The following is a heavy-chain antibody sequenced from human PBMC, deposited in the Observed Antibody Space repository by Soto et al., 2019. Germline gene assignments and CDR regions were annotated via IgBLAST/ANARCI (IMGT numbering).Heavy chain of an antibody. Sequence: SETLSLTCAVSGGSISSGGYSWSWIRQPPGKGLEWIGYMYHSGSTYYNPSLKSRVTISIDRSKNQFSLKLSSVTAADTAVYYCARDHPHSYGVYYFDYWGQGTPVTVSS. D-gene: IGHD5-18*01. CDR1: GGSISSGGYS. J-gene: IGHJ4*02. CDR2: MYHSGST. CDR3: ARDHPHSYGVYYFDY. V-gene: IGHV4-30-2*01.